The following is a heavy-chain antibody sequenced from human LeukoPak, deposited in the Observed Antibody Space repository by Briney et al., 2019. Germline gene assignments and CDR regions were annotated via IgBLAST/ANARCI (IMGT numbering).Heavy chain of an antibody. CDR3: ARDSVATVGAIDY. V-gene: IGHV3-21*01. CDR1: GFTFSSYS. Sequence: PGGSLRLSCAASGFTFSSYSMNWVRQAPGKGLEWVSSISSSSSYIYYADSVKGRFTISRDNAKNSLYLQMNSLRAEDTAVYYCARDSVATVGAIDYWAREPWSPSPQ. CDR2: ISSSSSYI. D-gene: IGHD1-26*01. J-gene: IGHJ4*02.